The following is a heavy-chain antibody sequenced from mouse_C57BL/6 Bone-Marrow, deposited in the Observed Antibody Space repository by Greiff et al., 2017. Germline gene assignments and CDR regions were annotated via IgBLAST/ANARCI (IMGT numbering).Heavy chain of an antibody. CDR3: TRGGYLTTVVATGYFDY. V-gene: IGHV5-9-1*02. CDR1: GFTFSSYA. CDR2: ISSGGDYI. D-gene: IGHD1-1*01. Sequence: EVQVVESGEGLVKPGGSLKLSCAASGFTFSSYAMSWVRQTPEKRLEWVAYISSGGDYIYYADTVKGRFTISRDNARNTLYLQMSSLKSEDTAMYYCTRGGYLTTVVATGYFDYWGQGTTLTVSS. J-gene: IGHJ2*01.